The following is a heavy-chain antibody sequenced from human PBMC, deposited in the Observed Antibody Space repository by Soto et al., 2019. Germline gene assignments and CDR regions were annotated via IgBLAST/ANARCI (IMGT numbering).Heavy chain of an antibody. V-gene: IGHV3-30*03. CDR2: MSYDGGKQ. Sequence: QVQLVESGGGVVQPGRSLRLSCAAFGFTFSTYGMHWVRQAPIKGLEWVAFMSYDGGKQYYAESVRGRFTISRDNSKNTLFLQMNTLTADDTAVYYCASWAGYSYDSGRYLVPLDYWGPGTPVTVSS. J-gene: IGHJ4*02. D-gene: IGHD3-10*01. CDR3: ASWAGYSYDSGRYLVPLDY. CDR1: GFTFSTYG.